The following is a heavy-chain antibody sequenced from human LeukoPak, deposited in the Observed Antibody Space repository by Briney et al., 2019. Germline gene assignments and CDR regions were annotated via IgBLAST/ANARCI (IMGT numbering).Heavy chain of an antibody. D-gene: IGHD6-13*01. CDR3: ARASFSSSWYYYYYYMDV. V-gene: IGHV3-30*04. Sequence: GGSLRLSCAASGFTFSSYAMHWVRQAPGKGLEWVAVVSYDGSNKYYADSVKGRFTISRDNSKNTLYLQMNSLRAEDTAVYYCARASFSSSWYYYYYYMDVWGKGTTVTVSS. J-gene: IGHJ6*03. CDR2: VSYDGSNK. CDR1: GFTFSSYA.